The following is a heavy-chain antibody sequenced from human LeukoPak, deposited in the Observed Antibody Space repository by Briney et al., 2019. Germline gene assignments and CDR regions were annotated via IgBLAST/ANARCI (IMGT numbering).Heavy chain of an antibody. D-gene: IGHD4/OR15-4a*01. Sequence: SETLSLTCTVSGXXXSSXYXSWIRQPXXXXLEWIGYIYYSGSTNYNPSLKSRVTISVDTSKNQFSLKLSSVTAADTAVYYCARGVLVDYWGQGTLVTVSS. J-gene: IGHJ4*02. CDR3: ARGVLVDY. CDR2: IYYSGST. CDR1: GXXXSSXY. V-gene: IGHV4-59*01.